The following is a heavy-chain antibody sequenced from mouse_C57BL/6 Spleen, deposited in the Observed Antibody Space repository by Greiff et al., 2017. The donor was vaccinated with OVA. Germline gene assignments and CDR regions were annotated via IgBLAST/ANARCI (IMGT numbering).Heavy chain of an antibody. CDR1: GFTFSDYY. CDR2: ISNGGGST. Sequence: EVMLVESGGGLVQPGGSLKLSCAASGFTFSDYYMYWVRQTPEKRLEWVAYISNGGGSTYYPDTVKGRFTISRDNAKNTLYLQMSRLKSEDTAMYYCARHWGGFDYWGQGTTLTVSS. V-gene: IGHV5-12*01. J-gene: IGHJ2*01. CDR3: ARHWGGFDY.